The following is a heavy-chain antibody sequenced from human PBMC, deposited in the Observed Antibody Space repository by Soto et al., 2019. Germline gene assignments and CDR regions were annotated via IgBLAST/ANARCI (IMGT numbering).Heavy chain of an antibody. D-gene: IGHD2-21*02. CDR2: ISYSGAT. Sequence: SETLSLTCTVSGSSIIGYHWSWIRQFPGKGLECLGYISYSGATNYNPSLKSRVTMSIDTFKNQFSLQLNSVTAADTAVYYCARDFSIDCYTYCFDYWGQGSLVTVSS. CDR1: GSSIIGYH. V-gene: IGHV4-4*08. J-gene: IGHJ4*02. CDR3: ARDFSIDCYTYCFDY.